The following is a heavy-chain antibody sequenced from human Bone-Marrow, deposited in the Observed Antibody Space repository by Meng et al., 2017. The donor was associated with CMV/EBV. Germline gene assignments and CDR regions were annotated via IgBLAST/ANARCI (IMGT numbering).Heavy chain of an antibody. J-gene: IGHJ6*02. Sequence: GESLKISCAASGFTFSSYAMHWVRQAPGKGLEWVAVISYDGSNKYYADSVKGRFTISRDNSKNTLYLQMNSLRVEDAGVYYCARDLGYREAFYYYGMDVWGQGTTVTVSS. V-gene: IGHV3-30*04. CDR2: ISYDGSNK. CDR1: GFTFSSYA. D-gene: IGHD5-24*01. CDR3: ARDLGYREAFYYYGMDV.